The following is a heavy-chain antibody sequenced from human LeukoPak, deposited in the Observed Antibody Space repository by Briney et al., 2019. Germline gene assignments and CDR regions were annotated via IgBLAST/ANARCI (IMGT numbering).Heavy chain of an antibody. CDR2: ISSSSSYI. CDR1: GFTFSSYS. D-gene: IGHD2-21*02. J-gene: IGHJ3*02. Sequence: GGSLRLSCAASGFTFSSYSMNWVRRAPGKGLEWVSSISSSSSYIYYADSVKGRFTTSRDNAKNSLYLQMNSLRAEDTAVYYCATRSCGGDCYSGINAFDIWGQGTMVTVSS. V-gene: IGHV3-21*01. CDR3: ATRSCGGDCYSGINAFDI.